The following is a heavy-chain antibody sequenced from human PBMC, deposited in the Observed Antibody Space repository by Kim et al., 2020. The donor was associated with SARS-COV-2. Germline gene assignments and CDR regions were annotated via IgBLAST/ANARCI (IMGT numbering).Heavy chain of an antibody. V-gene: IGHV3-53*01. CDR3: SRGLIGNDYVTLAY. CDR2: INSGGST. CDR1: GFNVSSNS. Sequence: GGSLRLSCAASGFNVSSNSMAWVRQAPGKGLEWVSAINSGGSTYYADSVRGRLSISRDNSKNTLSLQMVSLRGDDKAADYCSRGLIGNDYVTLAYRVQG. D-gene: IGHD1-1*01. J-gene: IGHJ4*02.